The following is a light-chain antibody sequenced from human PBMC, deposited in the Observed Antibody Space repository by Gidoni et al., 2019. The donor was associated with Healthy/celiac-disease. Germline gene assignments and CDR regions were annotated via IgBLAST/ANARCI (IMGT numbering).Light chain of an antibody. CDR1: QSVSSSY. J-gene: IGKJ3*01. CDR3: QQYGSSLFT. Sequence: EIVLTQSPGTLSWSPGERATLSCRASQSVSSSYLAWYQQKPGQAPRLLIYGASSRATGIPDRFSGSGSGTDFTLTISRLEPEDFAVYYCQQYGSSLFTFXPXTKVDIK. CDR2: GAS. V-gene: IGKV3-20*01.